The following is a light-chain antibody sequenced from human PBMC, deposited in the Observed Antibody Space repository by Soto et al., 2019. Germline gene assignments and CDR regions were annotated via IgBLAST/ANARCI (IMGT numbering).Light chain of an antibody. CDR3: LSHTTSRTYV. Sequence: QSVLTQPASVSVSPGQSITSSCSGTSSDIGAYEYVSWYQQHPGKPPKLMIYNVNNRPSGVSYRFSGSKSGNTASLTISRLQPEDEADYYCLSHTTSRTYVFGPGTKVTVL. CDR2: NVN. V-gene: IGLV2-14*03. J-gene: IGLJ1*01. CDR1: SSDIGAYEY.